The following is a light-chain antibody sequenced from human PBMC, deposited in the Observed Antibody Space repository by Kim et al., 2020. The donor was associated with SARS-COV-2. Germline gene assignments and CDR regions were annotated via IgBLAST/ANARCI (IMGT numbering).Light chain of an antibody. V-gene: IGLV2-23*02. CDR1: SSDVGSYNL. CDR2: EVS. Sequence: SITISCTRTSSDVGSYNLVSWYQQHPGKAPKLMIYEVSKRPSGVSNRFSGSKSGNTASLTISGLQAEDEADYYCCSYAGSSTSVVFGGGTQLTVL. J-gene: IGLJ2*01. CDR3: CSYAGSSTSVV.